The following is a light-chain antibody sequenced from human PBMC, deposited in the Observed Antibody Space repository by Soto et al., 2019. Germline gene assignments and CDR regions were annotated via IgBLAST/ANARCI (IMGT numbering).Light chain of an antibody. J-gene: IGKJ2*03. V-gene: IGKV1-5*01. CDR3: QQYNIYSYS. CDR1: QSISRG. CDR2: DAS. Sequence: DIQMTQSPSTLSASVGDRVTITCRASQSISRGGAWYQQKPGKAPKVLIYDASSLESGVPSRFSGSVSGTEFTLTISSLQPDDFATYYCQQYNIYSYSFGQGTKLEIK.